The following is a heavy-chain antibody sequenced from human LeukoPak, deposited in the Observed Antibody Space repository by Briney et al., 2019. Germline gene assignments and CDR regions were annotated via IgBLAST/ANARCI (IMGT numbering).Heavy chain of an antibody. CDR3: ARLTDY. V-gene: IGHV3-48*01. CDR2: ISTSGTI. CDR1: GYTFSSSS. Sequence: RGSLRLSCAASGYTFSSSSMYRVRRAPGKGLELVSFISTSGTIYYADSVKGRFTISRDNAKNSLYLQMNSLRAEDTAVDYCARLTDYWGQGTLVTVSS. J-gene: IGHJ4*02.